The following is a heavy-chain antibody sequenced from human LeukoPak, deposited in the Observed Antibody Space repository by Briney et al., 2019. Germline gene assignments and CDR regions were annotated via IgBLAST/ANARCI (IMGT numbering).Heavy chain of an antibody. CDR3: ARDNRGYYDSSGSSLDDAFDI. J-gene: IGHJ3*02. Sequence: GGSLRLSCAASGFTFSNAWMSWVRQAPGKGLEWVANIKQDGSEKYYVDSVKGRFTISRDNAKNSLYLQMNSLRAEDTAVYYCARDNRGYYDSSGSSLDDAFDIWGLGTMVTVSS. D-gene: IGHD3-22*01. V-gene: IGHV3-7*01. CDR1: GFTFSNAW. CDR2: IKQDGSEK.